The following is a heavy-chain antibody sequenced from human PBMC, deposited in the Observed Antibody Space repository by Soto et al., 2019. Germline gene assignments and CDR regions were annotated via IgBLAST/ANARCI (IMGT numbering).Heavy chain of an antibody. CDR3: ARNLDCSSTSCYDTRPLYYGMDV. V-gene: IGHV1-69*06. CDR2: IIPIFGTA. J-gene: IGHJ6*02. Sequence: GASVKVSCKASGGTFSSYAISWLRQAPGQGLEWMGGIIPIFGTANYAQKFQGRVTITADKSTSTAYMELSSLRSEDTAVYYCARNLDCSSTSCYDTRPLYYGMDVWGQGTTVTVSS. CDR1: GGTFSSYA. D-gene: IGHD2-2*01.